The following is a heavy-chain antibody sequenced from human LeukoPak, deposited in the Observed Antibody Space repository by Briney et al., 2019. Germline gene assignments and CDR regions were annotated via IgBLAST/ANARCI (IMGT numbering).Heavy chain of an antibody. CDR3: ARTYDTSGSPFDY. D-gene: IGHD3-22*01. CDR2: IYYSGNT. Sequence: SETLSLTCTVSGGSISSDDYYGSWIRQPPGKGLEWIGFIYYSGNTYYKPSLKNRVSISVDTSKNQFSLTVSSVTAADTAVYYCARTYDTSGSPFDYWGQGTLVTVSS. V-gene: IGHV4-30-4*01. J-gene: IGHJ4*02. CDR1: GGSISSDDYY.